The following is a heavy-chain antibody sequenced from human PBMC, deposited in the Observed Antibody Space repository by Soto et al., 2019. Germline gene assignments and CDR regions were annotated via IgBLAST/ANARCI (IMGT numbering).Heavy chain of an antibody. CDR2: MNPNSGNT. CDR1: GYTFTSYD. D-gene: IGHD6-13*01. Sequence: ASVKVSCKASGYTFTSYDINWVRQATGQGLEWMGWMNPNSGNTGYAQKFQGRVTMTRNTSISTAYMELSSLRSDDTAVYYCAKDGTYSSRWPYYFDYWGQGALVTVSS. V-gene: IGHV1-8*01. CDR3: AKDGTYSSRWPYYFDY. J-gene: IGHJ4*02.